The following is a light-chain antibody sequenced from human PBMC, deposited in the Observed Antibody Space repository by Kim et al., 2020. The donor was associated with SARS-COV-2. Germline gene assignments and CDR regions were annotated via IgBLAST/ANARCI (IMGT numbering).Light chain of an antibody. J-gene: IGKJ5*01. Sequence: LSPGERATLSCRAKQSIGLYLAWYQQKPGQPPRLLIYGASDRATGIPARFSGSGSGTDFTLTISSLEPEDFAVYYCQHRSNWPITFGQGTRLEIK. CDR1: QSIGLY. V-gene: IGKV3-11*01. CDR2: GAS. CDR3: QHRSNWPIT.